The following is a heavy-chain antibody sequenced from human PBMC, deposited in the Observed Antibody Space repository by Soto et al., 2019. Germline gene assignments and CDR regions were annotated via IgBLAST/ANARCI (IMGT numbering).Heavy chain of an antibody. CDR3: ATTFAYCGGDCYLDY. CDR1: GYTLTELS. J-gene: IGHJ4*02. Sequence: ASVKVSCKVSGYTLTELSMHWVRQAPGKGLEWMGGFDPEDGETIYAQKFQGRVTMTEDTSTDTAYMELSSLRSEDTAVYYCATTFAYCGGDCYLDYWGQGTLVTVSS. D-gene: IGHD2-21*02. CDR2: FDPEDGET. V-gene: IGHV1-24*01.